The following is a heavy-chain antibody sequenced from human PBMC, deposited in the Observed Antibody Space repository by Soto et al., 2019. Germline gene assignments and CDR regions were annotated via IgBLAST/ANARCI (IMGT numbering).Heavy chain of an antibody. CDR3: ARDKGALGFYYDSSGLRPRYYYYGMDV. CDR2: IYYSGST. D-gene: IGHD3-22*01. CDR1: GGSISSYY. J-gene: IGHJ6*02. Sequence: SETLSLTCTVSGGSISSYYWSWIRQPPGKGLEWIGYIYYSGSTNYNPPLKSRVTISVDTSKNQISLKLSSVTAADTAVYYCARDKGALGFYYDSSGLRPRYYYYGMDVWGQGTTVTVSS. V-gene: IGHV4-59*01.